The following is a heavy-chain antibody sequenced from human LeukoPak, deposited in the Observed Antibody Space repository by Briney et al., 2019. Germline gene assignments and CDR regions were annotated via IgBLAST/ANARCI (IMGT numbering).Heavy chain of an antibody. CDR2: ITISRST. J-gene: IGHJ6*03. D-gene: IGHD5-18*01. CDR1: GGSISSYY. V-gene: IGHV4-59*08. CDR3: ARQMDTAMVTGHYYYYMDV. Sequence: PPETLSPTCTVSGGSISSYYWSWIRPPPGKGLEWIGYITISRSTNYNPSLKSRVTISVDTSKNQFSLKLSSVTAADTAVYYCARQMDTAMVTGHYYYYMDVWGKGTTVTVSS.